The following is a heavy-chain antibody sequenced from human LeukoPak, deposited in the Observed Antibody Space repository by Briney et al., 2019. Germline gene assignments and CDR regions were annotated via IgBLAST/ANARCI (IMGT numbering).Heavy chain of an antibody. CDR3: ASSGRYYYYGMDV. V-gene: IGHV1-46*01. CDR1: GYTFTSYY. J-gene: IGHJ6*02. Sequence: ASVTVSCTASGYTFTSYYMHWVRQAPGQGLEWMGIINPSGGSTSYAQKFQGRVTMTRDTSTSTVYMELSSLRSEDTAVYYCASSGRYYYYGMDVWGQGTTVTVSS. CDR2: INPSGGST. D-gene: IGHD6-19*01.